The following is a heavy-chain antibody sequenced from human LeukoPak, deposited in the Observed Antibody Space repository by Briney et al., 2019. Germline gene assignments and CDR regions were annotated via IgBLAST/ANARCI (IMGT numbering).Heavy chain of an antibody. V-gene: IGHV3-23*01. J-gene: IGHJ4*02. CDR3: AKDLISPRRVGSSEKLDY. Sequence: GGSLRLSCAASGFIFTNFAMSWVRQAPGKGLEWVSSIFSGGDSTSYADCVRGRFTISRDNSKNTLYLEMNSLRAEDTAIYYCAKDLISPRRVGSSEKLDYWGQGTLVTVSS. CDR1: GFIFTNFA. D-gene: IGHD3-10*01. CDR2: IFSGGDST.